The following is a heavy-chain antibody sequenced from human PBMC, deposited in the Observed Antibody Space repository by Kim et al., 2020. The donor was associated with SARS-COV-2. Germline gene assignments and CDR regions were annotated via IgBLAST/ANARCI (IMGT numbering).Heavy chain of an antibody. CDR1: GYTFTSSH. V-gene: IGHV1-46*03. J-gene: IGHJ5*02. CDR3: ARGTWGGGGWGYGSGQYNRFDP. Sequence: ASVKVSCKASGYTFTSSHIQWVRQAPGQGLEWMGIINHSGGSTTYAQKLQGRVTMTRDTSTGTVYMELSSLRSEDTALYYCARGTWGGGGWGYGSGQYNRFDPWGKGTLVTVS. D-gene: IGHD3-10*01. CDR2: INHSGGST.